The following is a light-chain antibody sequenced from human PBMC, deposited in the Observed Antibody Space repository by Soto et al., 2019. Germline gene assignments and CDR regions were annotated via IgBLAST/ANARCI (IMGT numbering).Light chain of an antibody. CDR2: DVT. CDR1: SSDVGGYNY. CDR3: SSYTKINSYV. Sequence: QSALTQPVSVSGSPGQSIAISCTGTSSDVGGYNYVSWYQQHPGKAPKLLIHDVTDRPSGVSDRFSGSKSGNTASLTISGLQAEDEADYYCSSYTKINSYVFGTGTKLTVL. V-gene: IGLV2-14*03. J-gene: IGLJ1*01.